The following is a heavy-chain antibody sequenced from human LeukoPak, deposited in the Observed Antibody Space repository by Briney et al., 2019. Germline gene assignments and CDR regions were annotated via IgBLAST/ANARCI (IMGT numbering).Heavy chain of an antibody. V-gene: IGHV4-4*07. CDR1: GGSISSYY. Sequence: SETLSLTCTVSGGSISSYYWSWIRQPAGKGLEWIGRIYTSGSTNYNPSLKSRVTMSVDTSKSQFSLKLSSVTAADTAVYYCAREGFMVRGVTVDLADAFDIWGQGTMVTVSS. J-gene: IGHJ3*02. D-gene: IGHD3-10*01. CDR3: AREGFMVRGVTVDLADAFDI. CDR2: IYTSGST.